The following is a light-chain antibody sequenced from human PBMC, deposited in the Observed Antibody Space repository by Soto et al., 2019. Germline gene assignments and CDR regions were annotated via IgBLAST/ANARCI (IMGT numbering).Light chain of an antibody. CDR1: ELSKQY. Sequence: SYDLTQPPSVSVSPGQTARITCSGDELSKQYGFWYQQKPGQAPVLLIYKDSERASGIPERFSGSSSGSTVTLTISGVREEDEADYYGQAADDGGDNYLFGTGTKVTVL. CDR3: QAADDGGDNYL. CDR2: KDS. V-gene: IGLV3-25*02. J-gene: IGLJ1*01.